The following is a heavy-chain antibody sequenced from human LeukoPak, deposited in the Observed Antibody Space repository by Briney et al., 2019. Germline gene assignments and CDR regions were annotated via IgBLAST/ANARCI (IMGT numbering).Heavy chain of an antibody. CDR1: GFTFSDYA. V-gene: IGHV3-23*01. CDR2: ISGSAESV. D-gene: IGHD4/OR15-4a*01. J-gene: IGHJ4*02. Sequence: PGGSLRLSCVGSGFTFSDYAISWVRQAPGKGLEWVTTISGSAESVYYADSVKGRFTISRDNSKNTVYVQMNRLRVDDTAVYYCAKEFMVASEYRGKGTLVTVSS. CDR3: AKEFMVASEY.